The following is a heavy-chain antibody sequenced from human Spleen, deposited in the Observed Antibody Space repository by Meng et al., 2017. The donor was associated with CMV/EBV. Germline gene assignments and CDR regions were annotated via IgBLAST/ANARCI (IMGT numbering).Heavy chain of an antibody. V-gene: IGHV3-23*01. Sequence: GESLKISCAGSGFTFSGYAMNWVRQAPGKGLEWVSVITGTGETTYYTDSVKGRFTASRDNSKNTLYLEMNSLRVEDTAVYYCAKFDFWSGYVDWGQGTLVTVSS. D-gene: IGHD3-3*01. CDR2: ITGTGETT. CDR3: AKFDFWSGYVD. J-gene: IGHJ4*02. CDR1: GFTFSGYA.